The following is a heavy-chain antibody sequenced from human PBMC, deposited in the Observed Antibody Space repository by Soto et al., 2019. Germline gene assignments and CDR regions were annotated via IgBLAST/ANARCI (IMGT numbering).Heavy chain of an antibody. CDR1: GYSFTSYW. Sequence: PGESLKISCKGSGYSFTSYWIGWVRQMPGKGLEWMGIIYPGDSDTRYSPSFQGQVTISADKSFSTAYLQWSSLKASDTAMYYCVSYGVVDILTGHPDYCGQGTLLIVSS. CDR2: IYPGDSDT. D-gene: IGHD3-9*01. CDR3: VSYGVVDILTGHPDY. J-gene: IGHJ4*02. V-gene: IGHV5-51*01.